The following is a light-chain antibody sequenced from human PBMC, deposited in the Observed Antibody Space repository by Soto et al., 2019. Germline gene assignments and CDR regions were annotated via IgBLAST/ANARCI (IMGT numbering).Light chain of an antibody. CDR3: NSFTTSTTYV. V-gene: IGLV2-14*01. J-gene: IGLJ1*01. CDR2: EVT. Sequence: QSALTQPASVSGSPGQSITISCTGTSNDIGADDFVSWYQHHPDKTPTLIIFEVTYRPTGISHRFSASKSGNTASLTISGLEAEDEADYYCNSFTTSTTYVFGTGTKLTVL. CDR1: SNDIGADDF.